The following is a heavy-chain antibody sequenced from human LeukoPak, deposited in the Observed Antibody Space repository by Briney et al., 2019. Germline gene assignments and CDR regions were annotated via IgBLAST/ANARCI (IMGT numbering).Heavy chain of an antibody. J-gene: IGHJ5*02. Sequence: GESLKISCKGSGYIFTSYWIGWVRQMPGKGLEWMGIIYPGDSDTRYSPSFQGQVTISADKSISTAYLQWSSLKASDTAMYYCARAGYTSGWYTNKGNWFDPWGQGTLVTVSS. CDR2: IYPGDSDT. V-gene: IGHV5-51*01. CDR3: ARAGYTSGWYTNKGNWFDP. CDR1: GYIFTSYW. D-gene: IGHD6-19*01.